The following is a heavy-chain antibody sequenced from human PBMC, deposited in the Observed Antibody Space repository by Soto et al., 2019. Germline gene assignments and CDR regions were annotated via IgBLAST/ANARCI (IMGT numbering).Heavy chain of an antibody. D-gene: IGHD3-10*01. CDR2: LHSGGDT. CDR3: AREGAYYYASRMDV. CDR1: GIPVSSNY. Sequence: EVQLVESGGGLVQPGGSLRLSCAASGIPVSSNYMTWVRQAPGNGLEWVSVLHSGGDTYYANSVKGRFTISRHDSTNTLFLQMNSLTPEDPAVYYCAREGAYYYASRMDVWGQGTMVNVS. V-gene: IGHV3-53*04. J-gene: IGHJ6*02.